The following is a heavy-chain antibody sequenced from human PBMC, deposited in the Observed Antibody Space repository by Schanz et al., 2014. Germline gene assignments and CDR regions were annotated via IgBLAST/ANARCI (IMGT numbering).Heavy chain of an antibody. CDR1: GFTLSTYG. J-gene: IGHJ4*02. CDR3: AKELRPGTERPRGNFDY. D-gene: IGHD6-13*01. V-gene: IGHV3-30*18. Sequence: QVQLVESGGGVVQPGRSLRLSCTASGFTLSTYGMHWVRQGPGKGLEWVAVISYDGSNKHYADSVKGRFTISRDSSKNTLFLQMNSLRADDTAVYYCAKELRPGTERPRGNFDYWGQGTLVTVSS. CDR2: ISYDGSNK.